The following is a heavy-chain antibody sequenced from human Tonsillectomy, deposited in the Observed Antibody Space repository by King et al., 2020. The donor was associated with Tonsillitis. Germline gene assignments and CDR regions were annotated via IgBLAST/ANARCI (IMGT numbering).Heavy chain of an antibody. D-gene: IGHD4-17*01. J-gene: IGHJ5*02. CDR2: ISYDGSNK. CDR1: GFTFSSYG. Sequence: QVQLVESGGGVVQPGRSLRLSCAASGFTFSSYGMQWVRQAPGKGLEGVAVISYDGSNKYYADSVKGRFTISRDNSKNTLYLQMNSLRAEDTAVYYCAKRGDYGDYDRVGWFDPWGQGTLVTVSS. V-gene: IGHV3-30*18. CDR3: AKRGDYGDYDRVGWFDP.